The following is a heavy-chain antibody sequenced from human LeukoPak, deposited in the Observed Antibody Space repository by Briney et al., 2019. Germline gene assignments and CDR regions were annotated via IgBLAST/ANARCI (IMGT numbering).Heavy chain of an antibody. J-gene: IGHJ4*02. CDR3: ARDMVWGSSPHFDY. CDR2: ISSSSSYI. D-gene: IGHD3-10*01. V-gene: IGHV3-21*01. CDR1: GFTFSSYA. Sequence: GGSLRLSCAASGFTFSSYAMSWVRQAPGKGLEWVSSISSSSSYIYYADSVKGRFTISRDNAKNSLYLQMSSLRAEDTAVYYCARDMVWGSSPHFDYWGQGSLVTVSS.